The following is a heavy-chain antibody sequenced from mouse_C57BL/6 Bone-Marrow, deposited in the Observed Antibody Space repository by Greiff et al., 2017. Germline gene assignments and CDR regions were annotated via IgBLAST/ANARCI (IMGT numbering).Heavy chain of an antibody. Sequence: QVQLQQSGPELVKPGASVKISCKASGYAFSSSWMNWVKQRPGKGLEWIGRIYPGDGDTNYNGKFKGKATLTAEESSSTAYMQLSSLTSEDSAVYFCARCYSLYWYVDVWGTGTTVTVSS. CDR3: ARCYSLYWYVDV. CDR2: IYPGDGDT. D-gene: IGHD1-1*01. J-gene: IGHJ1*03. CDR1: GYAFSSSW. V-gene: IGHV1-82*01.